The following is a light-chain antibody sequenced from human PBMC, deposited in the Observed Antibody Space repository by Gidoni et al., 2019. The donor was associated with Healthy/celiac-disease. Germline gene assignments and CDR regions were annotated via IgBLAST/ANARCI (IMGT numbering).Light chain of an antibody. J-gene: IGKJ4*01. CDR1: QSVSSY. CDR3: QQRSNWPQLT. Sequence: EIVLTQSPATLSLSPGERATLSCRASQSVSSYLALYQQKPGQAPRLLIYDASNRATGIPARVSGSGSGTDFTLTISSLEPEDFAVYYCQQRSNWPQLTFGGGTKVEIK. CDR2: DAS. V-gene: IGKV3-11*01.